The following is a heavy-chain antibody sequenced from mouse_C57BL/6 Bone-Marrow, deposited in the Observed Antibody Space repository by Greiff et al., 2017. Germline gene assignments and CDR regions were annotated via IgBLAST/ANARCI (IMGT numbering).Heavy chain of an antibody. CDR1: GFNFKNYY. V-gene: IGHV14-3*01. J-gene: IGHJ2*01. D-gene: IGHD1-1*01. Sequence: EVQLQESVAELVRPGASVKLSCKASGFNFKNYYMHWVKQRPEQGLEWIGRIDPANGNTKYDPKFKGKATLTADTASNTAFLQLSSLTAEDTASYFCARCDYGSRSGFDDWGQGTTLTVSS. CDR3: ARCDYGSRSGFDD. CDR2: IDPANGNT.